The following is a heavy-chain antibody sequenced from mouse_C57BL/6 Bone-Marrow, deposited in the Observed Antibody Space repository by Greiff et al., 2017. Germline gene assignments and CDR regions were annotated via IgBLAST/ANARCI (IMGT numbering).Heavy chain of an antibody. J-gene: IGHJ1*03. D-gene: IGHD4-1*01. CDR1: GLSLTSYG. Sequence: QVQLKQSGPGLVAPSQSLSITCTVSGLSLTSYGVSWVRQPPGKGLEWLGVIWGEGSTNYPSALISRLSISKDNSKSQVFLKLNSLQTDDTATYYGAKEGNWDWYFDVWGTGTTVTVSS. V-gene: IGHV2-3*01. CDR3: AKEGNWDWYFDV. CDR2: IWGEGST.